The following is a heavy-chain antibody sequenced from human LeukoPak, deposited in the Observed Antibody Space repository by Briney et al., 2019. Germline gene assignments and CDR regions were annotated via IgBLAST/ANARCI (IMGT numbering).Heavy chain of an antibody. CDR2: MNPNSGNT. Sequence: GASVKVSCKASGYTFTNYDINWVRQATGQGLEWMGWMNPNSGNTGYAQKFQGRVTITRNTSISTAYMELSSLRSEDTAVYYCARMWSSGATTTNNWFDPWGQGTLVTVSS. D-gene: IGHD5-12*01. CDR3: ARMWSSGATTTNNWFDP. V-gene: IGHV1-8*03. CDR1: GYTFTNYD. J-gene: IGHJ5*02.